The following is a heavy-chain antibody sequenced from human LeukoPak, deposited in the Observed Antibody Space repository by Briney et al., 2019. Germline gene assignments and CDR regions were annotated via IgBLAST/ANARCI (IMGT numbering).Heavy chain of an antibody. CDR1: GFTFSSYS. J-gene: IGHJ3*02. D-gene: IGHD2-2*01. CDR2: ISSSSSYI. CDR3: ARGHCSSTSCADGAFDI. Sequence: GGSLRLSCAASGFTFSSYSMNWVRQAPGKGLEWVSSISSSSSYIYYADSVKGRFTISRDNAKNSLYLQMNSLRAEDTAVYYCARGHCSSTSCADGAFDIWGQGTMVTVSS. V-gene: IGHV3-21*01.